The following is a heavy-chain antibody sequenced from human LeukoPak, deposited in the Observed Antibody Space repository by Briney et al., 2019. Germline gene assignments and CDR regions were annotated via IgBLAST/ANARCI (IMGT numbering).Heavy chain of an antibody. J-gene: IGHJ4*02. CDR1: GFSVSSTY. CDR3: ARDSVYDFWSGYSPKEDYFDY. D-gene: IGHD3-3*01. Sequence: GGSLRLSCAASGFSVSSTYMTWVRQAPGKGLEWVSIFYRGDSRHYADSVKGRFTISRDNSKNTLYLQMNSLRAEDTAVYYCARDSVYDFWSGYSPKEDYFDYWGQGTLVTVSS. CDR2: FYRGDSR. V-gene: IGHV3-53*05.